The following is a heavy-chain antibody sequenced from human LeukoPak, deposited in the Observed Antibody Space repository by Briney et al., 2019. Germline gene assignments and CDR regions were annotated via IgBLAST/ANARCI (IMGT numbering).Heavy chain of an antibody. CDR1: GDSVSSNSAA. CDR3: AREPGGAGYSGYDPFDY. J-gene: IGHJ4*02. Sequence: SQTLSLTCAISGDSVSSNSAAWNWIRQSPSRGLEWLGVTYYRSKWYNDYAVSVESRTTINPDTSKNQFSLQLNTVTPEDTAVYYCAREPGGAGYSGYDPFDYWGQGTLVTVSS. V-gene: IGHV6-1*01. CDR2: TYYRSKWYN. D-gene: IGHD5-12*01.